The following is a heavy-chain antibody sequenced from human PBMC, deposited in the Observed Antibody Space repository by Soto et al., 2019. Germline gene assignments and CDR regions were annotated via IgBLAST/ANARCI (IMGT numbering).Heavy chain of an antibody. V-gene: IGHV3-23*01. CDR2: ISNTGGRT. Sequence: GGSLRLSCAASGFTFSSYAMNWVRQAPGKGLEWVSGISNTGGRTDYADSVKGRFTISRDKSSNTLCLQMNSLRTEDTAVYYCARAGTVWYYYWDYWGQGTQVTVSS. CDR3: ARAGTVWYYYWDY. J-gene: IGHJ4*02. D-gene: IGHD3-10*01. CDR1: GFTFSSYA.